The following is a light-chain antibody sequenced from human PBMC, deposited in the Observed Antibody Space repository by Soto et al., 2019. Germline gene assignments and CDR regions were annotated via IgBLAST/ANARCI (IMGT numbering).Light chain of an antibody. CDR1: QGITSH. V-gene: IGKV1-9*01. J-gene: IGKJ4*01. CDR3: QQVSGYPLN. CDR2: AAS. Sequence: DIQLLHSPSFLSASVVHRATITCPHSQGITSHLARYQQGPGKAPKLLIYAASTLQSGVPSRCSGSASGTEFTLTISSLQHEDFATYYCQQVSGYPLNFGGGTKV.